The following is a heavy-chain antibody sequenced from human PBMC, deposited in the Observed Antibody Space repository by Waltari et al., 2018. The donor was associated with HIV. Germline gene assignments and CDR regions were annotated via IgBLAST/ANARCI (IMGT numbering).Heavy chain of an antibody. V-gene: IGHV3-48*01. J-gene: IGHJ4*02. CDR2: ISTTSTI. CDR3: ARDRTRYYFDY. CDR1: GFTFSTYS. Sequence: EVQLVESGGGLVQPGGSLSLSCAASGFTFSTYSMNWVRQAPGKGLEWVSYISTTSTIHYTDSVKGRFTISRDNAKNSLFLQMNSLRAEDTAVYFCARDRTRYYFDYWGQGTLVTVSS. D-gene: IGHD6-6*01.